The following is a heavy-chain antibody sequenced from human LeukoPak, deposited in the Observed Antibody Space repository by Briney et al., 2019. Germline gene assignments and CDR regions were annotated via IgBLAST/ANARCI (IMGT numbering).Heavy chain of an antibody. CDR2: ISAYNGNT. CDR3: AGVDIVVVPAAANDY. V-gene: IGHV1-18*01. CDR1: GYTFTSYG. D-gene: IGHD2-2*01. Sequence: ASVEVSCKASGYTFTSYGISWVRQAPGQGLEWMGWISAYNGNTNYAQKLQGRVTMTTDTSTSTAYMELRSLRSDDTAVYYCAGVDIVVVPAAANDYWGQGTLVTVSS. J-gene: IGHJ4*02.